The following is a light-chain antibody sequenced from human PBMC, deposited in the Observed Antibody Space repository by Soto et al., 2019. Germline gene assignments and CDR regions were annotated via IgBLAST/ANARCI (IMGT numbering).Light chain of an antibody. Sequence: QSALTQPASVSGSPGQSITISCTGTSSDVGGYNYVSWYQQHPGKAPKLLIYDVKNRPSGVSNRFSGSKSGNTASLTISGLQAEDEADHYCTSYTTTSPVVFGGGTKLTVL. J-gene: IGLJ2*01. CDR1: SSDVGGYNY. V-gene: IGLV2-14*03. CDR2: DVK. CDR3: TSYTTTSPVV.